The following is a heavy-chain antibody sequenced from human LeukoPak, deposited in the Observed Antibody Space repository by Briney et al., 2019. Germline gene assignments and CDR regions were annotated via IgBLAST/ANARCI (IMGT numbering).Heavy chain of an antibody. Sequence: SETLSLTCTVSGGSISSYYWSWIRQPPGKGLEWIGYIYYSGSTNYNPSLKSRVTISVDTSKNQFSLKLSSVTAADTAVYYCARISPYKYSYGVIDYWGQGTLVTISS. CDR2: IYYSGST. D-gene: IGHD5-18*01. J-gene: IGHJ4*02. CDR1: GGSISSYY. CDR3: ARISPYKYSYGVIDY. V-gene: IGHV4-59*01.